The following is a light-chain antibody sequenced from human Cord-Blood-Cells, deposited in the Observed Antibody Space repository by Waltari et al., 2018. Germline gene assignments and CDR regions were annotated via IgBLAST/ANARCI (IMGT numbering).Light chain of an antibody. Sequence: DIQMPQSPSTLFASVGDRVTITCRASQSISSWLAWYQQKPGKAPKLLIYKASSLESGVPSRFSGSGSGTEFTLTISSLQPDDFATYYCQQYNSAWTFGQGTKVEIK. CDR1: QSISSW. V-gene: IGKV1-5*03. CDR2: KAS. CDR3: QQYNSAWT. J-gene: IGKJ1*01.